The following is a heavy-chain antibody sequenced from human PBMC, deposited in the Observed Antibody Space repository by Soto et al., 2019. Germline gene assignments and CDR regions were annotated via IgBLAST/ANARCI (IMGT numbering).Heavy chain of an antibody. J-gene: IGHJ5*02. D-gene: IGHD3-9*01. CDR1: GGSFSGYY. Sequence: PSETLSLTCAVYGGSFSGYYWSWIRQPPGKGLEWIGEINHSGSTNYNPSLKSRVTISVDTSKNQFSLKLSSVTAADTAVYYCAREFLEWLHPLYYDILTGYYKVPGWFDPWGQGTLVTVSS. CDR3: AREFLEWLHPLYYDILTGYYKVPGWFDP. CDR2: INHSGST. V-gene: IGHV4-34*01.